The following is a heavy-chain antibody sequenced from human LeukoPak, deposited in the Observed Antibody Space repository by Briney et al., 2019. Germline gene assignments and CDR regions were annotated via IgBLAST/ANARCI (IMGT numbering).Heavy chain of an antibody. J-gene: IGHJ4*02. CDR1: GYTFTSYY. CDR2: INPNSGGT. CDR3: ARGYYDSSGYYNYFDY. D-gene: IGHD3-22*01. Sequence: ASVKVSCKASGYTFTSYYMHWVRQAPGQGLEWMGWINPNSGGTNYAQKFQGWVTMTRDTSISTAYMELSRLRSDDTAVYYCARGYYDSSGYYNYFDYWGQGTLVTVSS. V-gene: IGHV1-2*04.